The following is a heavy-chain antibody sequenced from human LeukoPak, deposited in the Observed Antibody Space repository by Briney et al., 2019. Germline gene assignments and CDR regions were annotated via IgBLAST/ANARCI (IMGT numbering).Heavy chain of an antibody. Sequence: GGSLRLSCAASGFTFSSYAMSWVRQAPGKGLEGVSAISGSGGSTYYADSVKGRFTISRDNSKNTLYLQMNSLRAEDTAVYYCANDFLVVAATPRSSYGMDVWGQGTTVTVSS. V-gene: IGHV3-23*01. CDR3: ANDFLVVAATPRSSYGMDV. D-gene: IGHD2-15*01. CDR1: GFTFSSYA. J-gene: IGHJ6*02. CDR2: ISGSGGST.